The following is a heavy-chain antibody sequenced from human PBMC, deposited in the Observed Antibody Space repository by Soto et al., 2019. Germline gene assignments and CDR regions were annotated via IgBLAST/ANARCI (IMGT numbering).Heavy chain of an antibody. J-gene: IGHJ4*02. V-gene: IGHV3-15*06. Sequence: GGSLRLSCAASGFTFSSYWMHWVRQAPGKGLVWVSRIKSENDGGTTNYAAPVEGRFTISRDDSKHTLFLQMNSLKTEDTGVYYCTTEEYDWGQGTQVTVSS. CDR1: GFTFSSYW. CDR2: IKSENDGGTT. CDR3: TTEEYD.